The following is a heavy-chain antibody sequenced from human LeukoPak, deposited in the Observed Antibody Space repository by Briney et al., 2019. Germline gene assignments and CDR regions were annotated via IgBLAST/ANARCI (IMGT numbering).Heavy chain of an antibody. V-gene: IGHV4-59*01. J-gene: IGHJ4*02. CDR3: ARQVRFGELLNFDY. D-gene: IGHD3-10*01. Sequence: SETLSLTCTVSGGSISSYYWSWIRQPPGKGLEWIGYIYYSGRTNYNPSLKSRVTISVDTSKNQFSLKLSSVTAADTAVYYCARQVRFGELLNFDYWGQGTLVTVSS. CDR1: GGSISSYY. CDR2: IYYSGRT.